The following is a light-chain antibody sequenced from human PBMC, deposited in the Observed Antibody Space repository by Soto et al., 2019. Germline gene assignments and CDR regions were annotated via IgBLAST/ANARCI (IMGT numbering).Light chain of an antibody. CDR3: AAWDDSLSGVG. J-gene: IGLJ2*01. CDR1: SSNIGSNY. CDR2: RNN. V-gene: IGLV1-47*01. Sequence: QSVLTQPPSASGTPGQRFTISCSGRSSNIGSNYVYWYQQLPGTAPKLLIYRNNQRPSGVPDRFSGSKAGTSASLAISGLRSEDESDYYCAAWDDSLSGVGFGGGTKLTVL.